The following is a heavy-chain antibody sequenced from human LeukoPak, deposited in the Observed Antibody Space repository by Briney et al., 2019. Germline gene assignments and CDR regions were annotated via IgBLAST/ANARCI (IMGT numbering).Heavy chain of an antibody. CDR2: IIPIFGIA. Sequence: ASVKVSCKASGGTFSSYANSWVRQAPGQGLEWMGRIIPIFGIANYAQKFQGRVTITADKSTSTAYMELSSLRSEDTAVYYCARETPRYCSSTSCAQGGGYYYYGMNVWGQGTTVTVSS. J-gene: IGHJ6*02. CDR1: GGTFSSYA. V-gene: IGHV1-69*04. CDR3: ARETPRYCSSTSCAQGGGYYYYGMNV. D-gene: IGHD2-2*01.